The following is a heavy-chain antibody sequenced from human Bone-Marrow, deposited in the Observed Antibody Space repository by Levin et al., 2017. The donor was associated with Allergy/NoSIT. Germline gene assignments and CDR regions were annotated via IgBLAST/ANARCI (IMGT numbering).Heavy chain of an antibody. CDR3: TRGALWPAVTPEY. CDR2: INSDST. J-gene: IGHJ4*02. CDR1: GFNINSYW. Sequence: PGGFLRLSCVASGFNINSYWMHWVRQAPGKGLVWVSRINSDSTDYADSVKGRFTISRDNARNTLFLQMDSLGAEDSAVYYCTRGALWPAVTPEYWGQGTLVTVSS. V-gene: IGHV3-74*01. D-gene: IGHD4-11*01.